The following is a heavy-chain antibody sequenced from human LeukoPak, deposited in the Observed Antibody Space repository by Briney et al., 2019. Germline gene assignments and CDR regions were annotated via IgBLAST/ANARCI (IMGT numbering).Heavy chain of an antibody. V-gene: IGHV4-59*08. Sequence: SETLSLTCTVSGGSISSYYWSWIRQPPGKGLEWIGYISYSGNTNYNPSLKSRVTVSVDMSKNQFSLKLSSVTAADTAVYHCARLILSGSYLYYFDYWGQGTLVTVSS. CDR1: GGSISSYY. D-gene: IGHD1-26*01. J-gene: IGHJ4*02. CDR3: ARLILSGSYLYYFDY. CDR2: ISYSGNT.